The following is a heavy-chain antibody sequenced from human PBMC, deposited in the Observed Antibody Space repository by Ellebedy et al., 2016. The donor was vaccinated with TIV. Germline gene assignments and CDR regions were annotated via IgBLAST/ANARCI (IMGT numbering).Heavy chain of an antibody. CDR2: ISSSSSYI. CDR1: GFTFSSYS. Sequence: GESLKISXPASGFTFSSYSMNWVRQAPGKGLEWVSSISSSSSYIYYADSVKGRFTISRDNAKNSLYLQMNSLRAEDTAVYYCARSLSSGWSYLDYWGQGTLVTVSS. J-gene: IGHJ4*02. V-gene: IGHV3-21*01. D-gene: IGHD6-19*01. CDR3: ARSLSSGWSYLDY.